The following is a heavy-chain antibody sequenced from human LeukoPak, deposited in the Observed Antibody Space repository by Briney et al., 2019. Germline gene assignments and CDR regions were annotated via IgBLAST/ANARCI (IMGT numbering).Heavy chain of an antibody. CDR1: GYTFTSYY. CDR3: ARVRMVDWYFDL. J-gene: IGHJ2*01. CDR2: INPSGGST. D-gene: IGHD3-10*01. V-gene: IGHV1-46*01. Sequence: ASVKVSCKASGYTFTSYYMHWVRQAPGQGLEWMGIINPSGGSTSYAQKFQGRVTITADKSTSTAYMELSSLISDDTAAYYCARVRMVDWYFDLWGRGTLVTVSS.